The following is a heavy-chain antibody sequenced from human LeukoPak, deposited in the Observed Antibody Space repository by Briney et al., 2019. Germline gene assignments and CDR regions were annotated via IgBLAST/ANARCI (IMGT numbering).Heavy chain of an antibody. V-gene: IGHV3-7*01. CDR1: GFTFRSYW. Sequence: GGSLRLSCAASGFTFRSYWMSWVRQAPGQGLEWVANIKQDGSEKYYVDSVKGRFTTSRDNAKNSQYLQMNSLRDEDTAVYYCARNVIGVVIFDYWGQGTLVTVSS. CDR3: ARNVIGVVIFDY. D-gene: IGHD3-3*01. CDR2: IKQDGSEK. J-gene: IGHJ4*02.